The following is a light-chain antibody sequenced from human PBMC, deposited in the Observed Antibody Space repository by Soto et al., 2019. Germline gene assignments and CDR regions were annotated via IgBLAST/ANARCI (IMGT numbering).Light chain of an antibody. Sequence: QSALTQPASVSGSPGQSITISCTGTSSDVGGYNYVSWYQHHPGKAPKLMIFEVSHRPSGVSNRFSGSKFGNTASLTISGLQAEDEADYYCTSYTSSSTYVFGTGTKLTVL. CDR3: TSYTSSSTYV. V-gene: IGLV2-14*01. CDR2: EVS. CDR1: SSDVGGYNY. J-gene: IGLJ1*01.